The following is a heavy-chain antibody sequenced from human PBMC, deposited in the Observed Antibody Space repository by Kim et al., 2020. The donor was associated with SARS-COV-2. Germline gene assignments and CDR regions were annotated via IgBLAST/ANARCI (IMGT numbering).Heavy chain of an antibody. V-gene: IGHV3-30*02. Sequence: RFTISRDNSKNTLYLQMNSLRAEDTAVYYCAKDYVGGGSYRGGYYYYMDVWGKGTTVTVSS. CDR3: AKDYVGGGSYRGGYYYYMDV. D-gene: IGHD1-26*01. J-gene: IGHJ6*03.